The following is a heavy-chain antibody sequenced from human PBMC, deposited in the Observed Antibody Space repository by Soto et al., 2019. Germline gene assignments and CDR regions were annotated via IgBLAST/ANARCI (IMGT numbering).Heavy chain of an antibody. D-gene: IGHD5-18*01. V-gene: IGHV1-2*02. Sequence: GASVKVSCKTSGYTFTDYYTHWVRQAPGQGLEWMGWMNPKSGGAYFAQKFQGMVTLTRDTSIGTAYIEVNSLTSDDTAVYFCTRENIENSDGLYYVFDIWGQGTTVTVSS. CDR3: TRENIENSDGLYYVFDI. CDR1: GYTFTDYY. CDR2: MNPKSGGA. J-gene: IGHJ3*02.